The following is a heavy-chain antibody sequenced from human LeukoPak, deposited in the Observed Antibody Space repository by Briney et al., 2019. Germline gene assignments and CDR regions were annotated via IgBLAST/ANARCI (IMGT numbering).Heavy chain of an antibody. D-gene: IGHD4-23*01. J-gene: IGHJ4*02. CDR1: GLTVSSNY. CDR2: IYSGGST. CDR3: ARAGGGHSGPNDY. Sequence: GGSLRLSCAASGLTVSSNYINWVRQAPGKGLEWVSVIYSGGSTYYADSVKGRFTISRDNSKNTLYLQMNSLRPEDTAVYYCARAGGGHSGPNDYWGQGTLVTVSS. V-gene: IGHV3-66*02.